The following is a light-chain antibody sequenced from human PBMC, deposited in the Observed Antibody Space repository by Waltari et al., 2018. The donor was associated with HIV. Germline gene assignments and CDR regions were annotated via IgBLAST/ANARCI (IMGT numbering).Light chain of an antibody. J-gene: IGLJ1*01. V-gene: IGLV1-40*01. CDR3: QSYDGSLGGYV. Sequence: SVLTPPPSVSGAPGPRVTISCTGTIAHIGAGYDVHWYQQLPGTAPKLLIYGHTNRPAGVPDRFSGSKSGTSASLAITGLQAEDGADYYCQSYDGSLGGYVFGTGTAVTVL. CDR1: IAHIGAGYD. CDR2: GHT.